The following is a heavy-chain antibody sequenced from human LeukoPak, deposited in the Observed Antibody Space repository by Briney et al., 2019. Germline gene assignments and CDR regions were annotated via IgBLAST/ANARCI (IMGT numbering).Heavy chain of an antibody. V-gene: IGHV3-21*01. Sequence: GGSLRLSCAASGITFSSYIMNGGRQAPGKRLEWVSSISSSSSYIYYADSVKSRFTISRDNAKNSLYMQVNSLRAEDMAVYYCARAGSSSFLTDYWSQGTLVTVSS. CDR2: ISSSSSYI. CDR1: GITFSSYI. D-gene: IGHD6-6*01. CDR3: ARAGSSSFLTDY. J-gene: IGHJ4*02.